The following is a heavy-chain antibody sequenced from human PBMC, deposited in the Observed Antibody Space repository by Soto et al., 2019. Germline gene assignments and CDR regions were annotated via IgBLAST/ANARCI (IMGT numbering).Heavy chain of an antibody. J-gene: IGHJ6*03. CDR2: IYPGDSDT. V-gene: IGHV5-51*01. CDR3: ARHRGVVAATPESNNYYYYYMDV. CDR1: GYSFTSYW. D-gene: IGHD2-15*01. Sequence: GESLKISCKGSGYSFTSYWIGWVRQMPGKGLEWMGIIYPGDSDTRYSPSFQGQVTISADKSISTAYLQWSSLKASDTAMYYCARHRGVVAATPESNNYYYYYMDVWGKGTTVTVSS.